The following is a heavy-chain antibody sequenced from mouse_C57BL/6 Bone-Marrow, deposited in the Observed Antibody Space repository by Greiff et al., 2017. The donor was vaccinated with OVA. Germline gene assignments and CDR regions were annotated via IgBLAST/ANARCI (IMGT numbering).Heavy chain of an antibody. CDR3: VSGNWDVDYAMDY. CDR1: GFSFNTYA. CDR2: IRSKSNNYAT. Sequence: EVQLVESGGGLVQPKGSLKLSCAASGFSFNTYAMNWVRQAPGKGLEWVARIRSKSNNYATYYADSVKDRFTISRDDSESMLYLQMNNLKTEDTAMYYCVSGNWDVDYAMDYWGQGTSVTVSS. D-gene: IGHD4-1*01. V-gene: IGHV10-1*01. J-gene: IGHJ4*01.